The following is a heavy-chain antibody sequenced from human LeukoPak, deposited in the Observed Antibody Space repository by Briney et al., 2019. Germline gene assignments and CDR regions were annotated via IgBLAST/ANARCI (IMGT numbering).Heavy chain of an antibody. V-gene: IGHV4-39*07. CDR3: ARSTSGPTREIPAMVRGVIIEAFDI. CDR1: GGSISSSSYY. Sequence: SETLSLTCTVSGGSISSSSYYWGWIRQPPGKGLEWIGSIYYSGSTYYNLSLKSRVTISVDTSKNQFSLKLSSVTAADTAVYYCARSTSGPTREIPAMVRGVIIEAFDIWGQGTMVTVSS. J-gene: IGHJ3*02. CDR2: IYYSGST. D-gene: IGHD3-10*01.